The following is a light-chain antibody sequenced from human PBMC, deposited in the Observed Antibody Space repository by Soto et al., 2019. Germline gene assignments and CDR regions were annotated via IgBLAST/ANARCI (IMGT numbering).Light chain of an antibody. Sequence: DIQLTQAPSFRSASAGDRVTITCGASQVISSYLAWYQQKPGRAPKXLIYAASTLQSGVPSRFSGSGSGTEFTLTITSLQPEDVATYYCQQLNSFPITFGQGTRLEIK. J-gene: IGKJ5*01. V-gene: IGKV1-9*01. CDR3: QQLNSFPIT. CDR1: QVISSY. CDR2: AAS.